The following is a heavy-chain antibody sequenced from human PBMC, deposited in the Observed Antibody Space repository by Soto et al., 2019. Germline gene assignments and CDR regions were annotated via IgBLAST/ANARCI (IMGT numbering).Heavy chain of an antibody. Sequence: ASETLSLTCKVSGTSVRHFYWSWSRQSAGKGLEWIGRIYSTGTTNFNPSLQSRLTMSMDMSKNQVSLNLTSVTAADTAVYYCVRDRADFSSTYDHYFYVWGRGTLVTVSS. D-gene: IGHD6-13*01. CDR1: GTSVRHFY. J-gene: IGHJ2*01. CDR3: VRDRADFSSTYDHYFYV. CDR2: IYSTGTT. V-gene: IGHV4-4*07.